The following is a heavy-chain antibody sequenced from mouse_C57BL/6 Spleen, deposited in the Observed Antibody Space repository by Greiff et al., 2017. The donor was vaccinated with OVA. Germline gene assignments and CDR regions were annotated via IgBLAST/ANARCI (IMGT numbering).Heavy chain of an antibody. V-gene: IGHV1-66*01. CDR3: ARERGSSFDY. D-gene: IGHD1-1*01. Sequence: QVQLQQSGPELVKPGASVKISCKASGYSFTSYYIHWVKQRPGQGLEWIGWIYPGSGNTKYNEKFKGKATLTADTSSSTAYMQLSSLTSEDSAVYYCARERGSSFDYWGQGTTLTVPS. CDR1: GYSFTSYY. CDR2: IYPGSGNT. J-gene: IGHJ2*01.